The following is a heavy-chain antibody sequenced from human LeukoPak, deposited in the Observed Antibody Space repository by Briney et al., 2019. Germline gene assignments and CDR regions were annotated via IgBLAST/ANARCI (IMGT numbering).Heavy chain of an antibody. CDR1: GYTFTSYG. CDR3: ARAGGYVWGSYRPFDY. D-gene: IGHD3-16*02. J-gene: IGHJ4*02. Sequence: ASVKVSCKASGYTFTSYGISWVRQAPGQGLEWMGWISAYNGNTNYAQKLQGRVTMTADTSTSTAYMELRSLRSDDTAAYFCARAGGYVWGSYRPFDYWGQGTLVTVSS. V-gene: IGHV1-18*01. CDR2: ISAYNGNT.